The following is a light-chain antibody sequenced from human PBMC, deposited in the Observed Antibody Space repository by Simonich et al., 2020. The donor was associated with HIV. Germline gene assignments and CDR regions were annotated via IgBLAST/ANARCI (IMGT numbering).Light chain of an antibody. CDR3: QQYNNWPLLT. Sequence: EIVMTQSPATLSVSPGERATLSCRASQSISSNLAWYQQKPGQAPSLLIYGASTRATGIPARFSGRGSGTEFTLTISSLQSEDFAVYYCQQYNNWPLLTFGGGTKVEIK. J-gene: IGKJ4*01. V-gene: IGKV3-15*01. CDR1: QSISSN. CDR2: GAS.